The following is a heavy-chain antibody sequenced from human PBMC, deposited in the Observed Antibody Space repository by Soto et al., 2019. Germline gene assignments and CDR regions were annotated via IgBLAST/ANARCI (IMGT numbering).Heavy chain of an antibody. CDR1: GFTFSSYA. D-gene: IGHD5-18*01. J-gene: IGHJ4*02. V-gene: IGHV3-30*18. CDR2: ISHDGSNK. CDR3: AKNTGYSYRFPFDY. Sequence: QVQLVESGGGVVQPGRSLRLSCAASGFTFSSYAMHWVRQAPGKGLALVAIISHDGSNKYYADSVEGRFTISRDNSKNTLYLQMNSLRAEDTAVYYSAKNTGYSYRFPFDYGGQGTLVTVSS.